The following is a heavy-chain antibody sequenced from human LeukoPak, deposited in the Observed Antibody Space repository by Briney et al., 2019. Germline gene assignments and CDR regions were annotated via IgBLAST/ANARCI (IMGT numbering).Heavy chain of an antibody. CDR2: IRNKANSYTT. J-gene: IGHJ4*02. CDR1: GFTFSDHY. CDR3: AKGYCTGGSCYSGDY. Sequence: PGKSLRLSCAASGFTFSDHYMDWVRQAPEKGLEWVGRIRNKANSYTTEYAASVKGRFTVSRDDSKNSLYLQMSSLKTEDTAVYYCAKGYCTGGSCYSGDYWGQGTLVTVSS. V-gene: IGHV3-72*01. D-gene: IGHD2-15*01.